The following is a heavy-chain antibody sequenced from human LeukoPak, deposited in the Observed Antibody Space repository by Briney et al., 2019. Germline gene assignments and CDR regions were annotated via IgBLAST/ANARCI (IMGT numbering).Heavy chain of an antibody. CDR1: GYTFTSYG. CDR2: ISAYNGNT. D-gene: IGHD2-2*01. CDR3: TRNGAYCSSTSCYLWS. V-gene: IGHV1-18*01. J-gene: IGHJ5*02. Sequence: ASVKVSCKASGYTFTSYGISWVRQAPGQGLEWMGWISAYNGNTNYAQKLQGRVTMTTDTSTSTAYMELRSLRSDDTAVYYCTRNGAYCSSTSCYLWSWGQGTLVTVSS.